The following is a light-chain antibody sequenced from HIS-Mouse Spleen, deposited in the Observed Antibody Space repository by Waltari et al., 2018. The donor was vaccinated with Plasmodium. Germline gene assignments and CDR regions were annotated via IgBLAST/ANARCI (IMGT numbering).Light chain of an antibody. CDR1: QSVSSN. Sequence: EIVMTQSPATLSVSPGERATLPCRASQSVSSNLAWYQQTPGQAPRLLIYGASTRATCIPARFSGSGSATEFTLTISSLQSEDFAVYYCQQYNNWSFTFGPGTKVDIK. J-gene: IGKJ3*01. CDR3: QQYNNWSFT. V-gene: IGKV3-15*01. CDR2: GAS.